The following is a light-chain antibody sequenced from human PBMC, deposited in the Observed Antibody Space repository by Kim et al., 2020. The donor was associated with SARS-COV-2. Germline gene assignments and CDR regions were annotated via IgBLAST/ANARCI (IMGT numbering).Light chain of an antibody. J-gene: IGLJ2*01. CDR2: RDK. V-gene: IGLV3-25*03. CDR3: QSADISGISWI. Sequence: QWSGRAPILVLYRDKERPSWIPGRFSGSRSGTTLTFTITGVQTEDAADYFCQSADISGISWIFGGGTQLTVL.